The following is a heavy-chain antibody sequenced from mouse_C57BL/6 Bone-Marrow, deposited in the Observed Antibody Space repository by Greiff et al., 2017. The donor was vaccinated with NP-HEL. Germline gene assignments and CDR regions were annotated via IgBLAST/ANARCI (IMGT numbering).Heavy chain of an antibody. J-gene: IGHJ4*01. CDR1: GYAFSSYW. V-gene: IGHV1-80*01. D-gene: IGHD1-1*01. Sequence: VKLQESGAELVKPGASVKISCKASGYAFSSYWMNWVKERPGKGLEWIGQIYPGDGDTKYNGKFKGKATLTADKSSSTAYMQVSSLTSEDSAVYFCARGDYGSSRVGYAMEYWGQGTSGTVSA. CDR2: IYPGDGDT. CDR3: ARGDYGSSRVGYAMEY.